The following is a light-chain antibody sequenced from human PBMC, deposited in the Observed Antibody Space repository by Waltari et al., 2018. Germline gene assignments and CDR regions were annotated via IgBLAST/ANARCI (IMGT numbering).Light chain of an antibody. V-gene: IGKV3-15*01. CDR2: GAS. J-gene: IGKJ4*01. CDR3: QQYNNWPLT. Sequence: EIVMTQSPATLSLSPCERATLSCRASQSVTNNLAWYKQKPGQAPRLLIYGASTRATSIPARISGSGSGTEFTLTISSLQSEDFAFYYCQQYNNWPLTFGGGTKVEIK. CDR1: QSVTNN.